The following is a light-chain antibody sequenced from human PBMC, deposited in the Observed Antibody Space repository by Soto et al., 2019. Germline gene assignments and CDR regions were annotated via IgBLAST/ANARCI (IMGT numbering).Light chain of an antibody. CDR2: AAS. J-gene: IGKJ3*01. Sequence: DIQLTQSPSFLSASVGDRVTITCRASQGINNYLGWYQQKPGKAPKLLIYAASTLQSGVPSRFSGSGSGTEFTLTINSLQPEDFATYYCQQLNSYPITFGPGTKVDI. V-gene: IGKV1-9*01. CDR3: QQLNSYPIT. CDR1: QGINNY.